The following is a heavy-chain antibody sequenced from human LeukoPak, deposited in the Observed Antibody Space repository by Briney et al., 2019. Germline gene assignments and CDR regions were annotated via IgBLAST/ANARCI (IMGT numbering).Heavy chain of an antibody. J-gene: IGHJ6*03. Sequence: PSETLSLTCAVYGGSFSGYYWSWIRQPPGKGLEWIGEINHSGCTNYNPSLKSRVTISVDTSKNQFSLNLSSVTAADTAVYYCARGRKTMVRGVISSSSLYYYSYYMDVWGKGTTVTVSS. D-gene: IGHD3-10*01. V-gene: IGHV4-34*01. CDR2: INHSGCT. CDR3: ARGRKTMVRGVISSSSLYYYSYYMDV. CDR1: GGSFSGYY.